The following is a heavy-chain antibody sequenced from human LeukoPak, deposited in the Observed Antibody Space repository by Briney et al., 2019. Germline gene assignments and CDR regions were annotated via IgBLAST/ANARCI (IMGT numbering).Heavy chain of an antibody. Sequence: PSETLSLTCAVYGGSFSGYYWSWIRQPPGKGLEWIGEINHSGSTNYNPSLKSRVTISVDTSKNQFSLKLSSVTAADTAVYYCARGGDIVVVPAATHFDYWGQGTLVTVSS. J-gene: IGHJ4*02. D-gene: IGHD2-2*01. V-gene: IGHV4-34*01. CDR3: ARGGDIVVVPAATHFDY. CDR2: INHSGST. CDR1: GGSFSGYY.